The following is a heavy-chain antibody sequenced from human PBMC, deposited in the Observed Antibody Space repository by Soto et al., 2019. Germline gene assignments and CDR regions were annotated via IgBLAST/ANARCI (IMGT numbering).Heavy chain of an antibody. CDR1: GGTFSSYA. V-gene: IGHV1-69*01. CDR2: IIAILGKA. J-gene: IGHJ3*01. D-gene: IGHD3-22*01. CDR3: ARERGGAIIVGVTGTFDV. Sequence: QVQLVQSGAEVKKPGSSVKVSCKASGGTFSSYAISWVRQAPGQGLAWMGGIIAILGKANYAEKFQGRVTITADESTSTAYMELSSLRSEDTAVYYCARERGGAIIVGVTGTFDVWGQGTLVTVSS.